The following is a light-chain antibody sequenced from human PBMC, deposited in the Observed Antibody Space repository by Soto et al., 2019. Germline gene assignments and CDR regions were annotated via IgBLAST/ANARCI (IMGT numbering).Light chain of an antibody. CDR2: EVN. CDR1: SSDVGAYNY. CDR3: SSYAGSNILI. V-gene: IGLV2-8*01. Sequence: QSALTQPPSASGSPGQSITISCTGTSSDVGAYNYVSWYQQLPGKAPKLIIHEVNKRPSGVPDRFSGSKSGNTASLTVTGLQAEDEADYYCSSYAGSNILIFGEGTKLT. J-gene: IGLJ2*01.